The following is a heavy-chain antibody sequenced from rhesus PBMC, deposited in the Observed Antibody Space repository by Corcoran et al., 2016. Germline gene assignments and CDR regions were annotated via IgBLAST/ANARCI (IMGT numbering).Heavy chain of an antibody. CDR2: ISNGGGST. Sequence: EVQLVESGGGLAKPGGSLRLSGAASGYTSRDYYMVWVRQAPGKGLDWVSRISNGGGSTWYADSVKGRFTISRENAKNTLYLQINSLRVEDTAVYYCARTSSYWGQGVLVTVSS. CDR3: ARTSSY. V-gene: IGHV3-178*01. CDR1: GYTSRDYY. J-gene: IGHJ4*01.